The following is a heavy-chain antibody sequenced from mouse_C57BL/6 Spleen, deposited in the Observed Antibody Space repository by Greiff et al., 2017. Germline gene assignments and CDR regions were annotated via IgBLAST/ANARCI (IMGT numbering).Heavy chain of an antibody. D-gene: IGHD1-1*01. Sequence: QVQLQQPGAELVKPGASVKLSCKASGYTFTSYWMQWVKPRPGQGLEWIGEIDPADSYTNYNQMFKGKATLTVDTSSSTVYMQLSSLTSEDSAFYYGARAGAVVATGRFAYWGQGTLVTVSA. V-gene: IGHV1-50*01. CDR2: IDPADSYT. CDR1: GYTFTSYW. J-gene: IGHJ3*01. CDR3: ARAGAVVATGRFAY.